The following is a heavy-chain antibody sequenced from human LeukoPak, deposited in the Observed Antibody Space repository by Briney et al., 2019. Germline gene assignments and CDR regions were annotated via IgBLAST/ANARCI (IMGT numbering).Heavy chain of an antibody. J-gene: IGHJ4*02. Sequence: GGSLRLSCAASGFTFSSYWMHWVRQAPGKGLVWVSRIYSDGSSTSYADSVKGRFTISRDNAKNTLYLQMNSLRAEDTAVYYCARHSSSLSFDYWGQGTLVTVSS. V-gene: IGHV3-74*01. D-gene: IGHD6-13*01. CDR1: GFTFSSYW. CDR2: IYSDGSST. CDR3: ARHSSSLSFDY.